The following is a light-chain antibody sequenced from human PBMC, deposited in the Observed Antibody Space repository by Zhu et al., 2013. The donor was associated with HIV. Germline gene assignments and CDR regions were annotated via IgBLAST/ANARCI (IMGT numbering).Light chain of an antibody. CDR3: QQYGSSPLT. Sequence: EIVMTQSPATLSVSPGERATLSCRASQSVSSNLAWYQQKPGQAPRLLIYGASTRATGIPARFSGSGSGTEFTLTISSLQSEDFAVYYCQQYGSSPLTFGGGTTVESK. J-gene: IGKJ4*01. V-gene: IGKV3-15*01. CDR2: GAS. CDR1: QSVSSN.